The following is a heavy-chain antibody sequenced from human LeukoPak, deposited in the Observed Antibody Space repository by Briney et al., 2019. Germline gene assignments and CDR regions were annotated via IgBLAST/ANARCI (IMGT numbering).Heavy chain of an antibody. V-gene: IGHV3-30*02. J-gene: IGHJ4*02. CDR2: IRHDGSNK. Sequence: PGGSLRLSCAASGFTFSSYGMSWVRQAPGKGLEWVAFIRHDGSNKYYADSVKGRFTISRDNFKNTVYLQMKSLRAEDTAVYYCAKVYTALARDFDYWGQGTLVTVSS. CDR1: GFTFSSYG. CDR3: AKVYTALARDFDY. D-gene: IGHD5-18*01.